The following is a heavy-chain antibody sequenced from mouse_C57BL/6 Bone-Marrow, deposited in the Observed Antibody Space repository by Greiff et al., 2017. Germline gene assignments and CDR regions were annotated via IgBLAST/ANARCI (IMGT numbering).Heavy chain of an antibody. J-gene: IGHJ3*01. CDR3: AKRGLGAWFAY. CDR1: GYTFTSYW. V-gene: IGHV1-61*01. CDR2: IYPSDSET. D-gene: IGHD3-3*01. Sequence: QVQLQQPGAELVRPGSSVKLSCKASGYTFTSYWMDWVKQRPGQGLEWIGNIYPSDSETHYNQKFKDKATLTVDKSSSTAYMQLNILTSEGSAVYYLAKRGLGAWFAYWGEGTLVPGSA.